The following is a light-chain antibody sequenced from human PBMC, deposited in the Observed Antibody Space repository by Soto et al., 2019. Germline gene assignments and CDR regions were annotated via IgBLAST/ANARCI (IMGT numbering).Light chain of an antibody. CDR3: QQYGDSGWT. CDR1: RSVSSNS. J-gene: IGKJ1*01. CDR2: GAS. V-gene: IGKV3-20*01. Sequence: EIVLTQSPATLSLSPGERATLSCRASRSVSSNSSAWYQQKPGQAPRLLIYGASSRAAGVPDRFSGSGSGTDFTLTIFRLETEDFAVYYCQQYGDSGWTFGQGTKV.